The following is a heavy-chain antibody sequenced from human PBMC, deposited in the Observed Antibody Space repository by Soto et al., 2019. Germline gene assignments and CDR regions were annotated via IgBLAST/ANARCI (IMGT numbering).Heavy chain of an antibody. D-gene: IGHD4-17*01. J-gene: IGHJ4*02. V-gene: IGHV2-5*01. Sequence: QITLKESGPTLVKPTQTLTLTCTFSGFSLSTSGVGVGWIRQPPGKALEWLALIYWNDDKRYSPSLKSRLTITKDTSKNQVVLTMTNMDPVDTATYYCAHIANGDYAGCFDYWGQGTLVTVSS. CDR2: IYWNDDK. CDR3: AHIANGDYAGCFDY. CDR1: GFSLSTSGVG.